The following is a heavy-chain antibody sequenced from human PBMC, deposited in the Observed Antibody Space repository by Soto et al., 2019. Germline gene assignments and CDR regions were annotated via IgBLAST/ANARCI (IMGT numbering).Heavy chain of an antibody. CDR2: IYHSGST. CDR1: GGSISSGGYS. Sequence: NPSETLSLTCAVSGGSISSGGYSWSWIRQPPGKGLEWIGYIYHSGSTYYNPSLKSRVTISVDRSKNQFSLKLSSVTAADTAVYYCARGNSYGYPGWFDPWGQGTLVTVSS. CDR3: ARGNSYGYPGWFDP. J-gene: IGHJ5*02. V-gene: IGHV4-30-2*02. D-gene: IGHD5-18*01.